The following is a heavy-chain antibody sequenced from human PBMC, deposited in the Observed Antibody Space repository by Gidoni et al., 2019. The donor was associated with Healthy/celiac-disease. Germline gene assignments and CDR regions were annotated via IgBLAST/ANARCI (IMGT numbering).Heavy chain of an antibody. J-gene: IGHJ4*02. CDR1: EFTLSSHA. D-gene: IGHD4-17*01. CDR3: AGRATVPTLGAYVF. Sequence: EVQLVESGGGWVQPGGSLRRSCAASEFTLSSHAMSWVRQAPGKGLEWASRIRGVGVSTYYPDSVLGRFTISRYNSKNTLSLQMNSVSAEDPAVYYCAGRATVPTLGAYVFWGRGTLVTVSS. CDR2: IRGVGVST. V-gene: IGHV3-23*04.